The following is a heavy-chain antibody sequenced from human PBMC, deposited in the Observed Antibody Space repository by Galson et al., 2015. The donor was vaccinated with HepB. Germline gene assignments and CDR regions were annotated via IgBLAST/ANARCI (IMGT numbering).Heavy chain of an antibody. CDR2: IGAYNGNT. CDR3: ARAGAAVTSHCDF. CDR1: GYSFSTYG. D-gene: IGHD4-17*01. V-gene: IGHV1-18*04. J-gene: IGHJ4*02. Sequence: SVKVSCKASGYSFSTYGISWARQAPGQGLEWLGWIGAYNGNTNYAQQLQGRVTMTTDTSTSTAYMELRSLRSDDTAVYYCARAGAAVTSHCDFWGQGTLVTVSS.